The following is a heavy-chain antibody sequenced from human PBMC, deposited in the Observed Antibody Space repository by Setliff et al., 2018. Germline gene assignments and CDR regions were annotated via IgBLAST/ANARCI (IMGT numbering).Heavy chain of an antibody. Sequence: GGSLRLSCAASGFTFSDYYMSWLRQAPGKGLEWVSHISSGGSSTYYADSVKGRFTISRDNAKKSLYLQMNSLRAEDTAVYYCAKEFTVVVPAALALDVWGKGTTVTVSS. D-gene: IGHD2-2*01. V-gene: IGHV3-11*04. CDR2: ISSGGSST. CDR1: GFTFSDYY. J-gene: IGHJ6*04. CDR3: AKEFTVVVPAALALDV.